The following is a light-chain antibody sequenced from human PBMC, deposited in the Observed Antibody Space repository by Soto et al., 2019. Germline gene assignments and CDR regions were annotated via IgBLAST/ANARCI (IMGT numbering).Light chain of an antibody. Sequence: DIQMTQSPSSLSASIGDRVTITCRASQSITNYLTWYQQKPVRAPKRLIYGAPNLPSGVPSSFSGSGSGTDFTLTISSLQPEDFATYYCQQNYSPPLTFGGGTKVEIK. V-gene: IGKV1-39*01. CDR1: QSITNY. CDR2: GAP. J-gene: IGKJ4*01. CDR3: QQNYSPPLT.